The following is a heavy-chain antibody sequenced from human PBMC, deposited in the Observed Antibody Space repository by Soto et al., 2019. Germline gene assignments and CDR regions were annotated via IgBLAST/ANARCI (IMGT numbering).Heavy chain of an antibody. D-gene: IGHD6-19*01. CDR2: FDPEDGET. V-gene: IGHV1-24*01. J-gene: IGHJ4*02. CDR1: GYTLTELS. CDR3: ATVPLAIAVAHADY. Sequence: ASVKVSCKVSGYTLTELSMHWVRQAPGKGLERMGGFDPEDGETIYAQKFQGRVTMTEDTSTDTAYMELSSLRSEDTAVYYCATVPLAIAVAHADYWGQGTPVTVSS.